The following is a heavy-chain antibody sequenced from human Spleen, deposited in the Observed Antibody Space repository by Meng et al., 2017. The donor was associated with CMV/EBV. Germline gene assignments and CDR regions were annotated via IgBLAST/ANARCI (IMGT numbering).Heavy chain of an antibody. Sequence: SETLSLTCAVSGGSIRSNNWWSWVRQPPGKGLEWIGDVYHSGSTNYSPSLKRRVTISVDKSKNQFSLKLNSVTAADTAVYYCARYILIEGDHNKMYHYGMDVWGQGTTVTVSS. CDR3: ARYILIEGDHNKMYHYGMDV. V-gene: IGHV4-4*02. J-gene: IGHJ6*02. CDR1: GGSIRSNNW. D-gene: IGHD3-16*01. CDR2: VYHSGST.